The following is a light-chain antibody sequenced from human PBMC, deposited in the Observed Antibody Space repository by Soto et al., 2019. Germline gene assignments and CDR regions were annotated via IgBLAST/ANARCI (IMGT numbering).Light chain of an antibody. CDR1: SSDVGGYNY. Sequence: QSALTQPPSASGSPGQSVTISCTGTSSDVGGYNYVSWYQHHPGKASKLMIYEVTKRPSGVPDRFSGSKCGNTASLTVSGLQAEDEADYYCSSYAGSNNLIFGGGTKLTVL. CDR3: SSYAGSNNLI. V-gene: IGLV2-8*01. CDR2: EVT. J-gene: IGLJ2*01.